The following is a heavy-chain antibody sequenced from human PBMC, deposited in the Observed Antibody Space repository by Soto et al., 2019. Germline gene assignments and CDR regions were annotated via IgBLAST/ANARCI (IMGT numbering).Heavy chain of an antibody. CDR2: IWYDGSNK. V-gene: IGHV3-33*01. CDR3: ARDGSGDRHAFDI. CDR1: GFSFSSYG. J-gene: IGHJ3*02. Sequence: GXSLILSCAASGFSFSSYGMHCVRQAPGKGLEWVAVIWYDGSNKYYADSVKGRFTISRDNSKNTLYLLMNSLRAEDTAVYYCARDGSGDRHAFDIWGQGTMVTVSS. D-gene: IGHD3-10*01.